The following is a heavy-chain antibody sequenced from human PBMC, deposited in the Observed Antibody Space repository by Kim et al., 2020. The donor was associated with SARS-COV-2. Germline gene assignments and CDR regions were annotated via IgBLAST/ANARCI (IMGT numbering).Heavy chain of an antibody. V-gene: IGHV3-74*01. J-gene: IGHJ4*02. CDR2: INPDGSST. CDR3: ARAPTNSWYYFDY. Sequence: GGSLRLSCAASGFTFSTYWMHWVRQVPGKGLVWVSRINPDGSSTFYADFLKGQFTISRDNAKNTLYLQMNSLRAEDTAVYYCARAPTNSWYYFDYWGQGT. CDR1: GFTFSTYW. D-gene: IGHD4-4*01.